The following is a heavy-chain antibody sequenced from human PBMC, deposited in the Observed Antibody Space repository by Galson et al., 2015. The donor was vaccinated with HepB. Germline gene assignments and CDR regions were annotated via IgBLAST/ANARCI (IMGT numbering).Heavy chain of an antibody. CDR2: IYPGDSDT. J-gene: IGHJ4*02. CDR3: ARADAVVATTGRYFDY. V-gene: IGHV5-51*03. Sequence: QSGAEVKKPGGSLKISCKGSGYSFTSYWIGWVRQMPGKGLEWMGIIYPGDSDTRYSPSFQGQVTISADKSISTAYPQWSSLKASDTAMYYCARADAVVATTGRYFDYWGQGTLVTVSS. CDR1: GYSFTSYW. D-gene: IGHD2-15*01.